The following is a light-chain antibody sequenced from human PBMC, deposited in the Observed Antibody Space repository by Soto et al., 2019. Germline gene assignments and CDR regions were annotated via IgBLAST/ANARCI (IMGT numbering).Light chain of an antibody. CDR1: QGISSW. CDR2: AAS. J-gene: IGKJ1*01. CDR3: RQANIFPRK. Sequence: IQMTQSPSSVSASVGDRVTITCRALQGISSWLAWYQQKPGKAPKLLIYAASSLQSGVPSRLSGSGSGTDFTLTISRLGPADFGTYYCRQANIFPRKFGKGNKVAIK. V-gene: IGKV1-12*01.